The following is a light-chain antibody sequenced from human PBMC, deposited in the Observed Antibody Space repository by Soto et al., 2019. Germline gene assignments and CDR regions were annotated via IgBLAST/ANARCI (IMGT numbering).Light chain of an antibody. Sequence: QSVLTQPPSVSGAPGQRVTISSTGSSSNIGAGYDVHWYQQLPGTAPKLLIYGNSNRPSGVPDRFSGSKSGTSASLTITGLQAEDEADYYCQSYDSSLSALFGGGTKLT. CDR2: GNS. CDR1: SSNIGAGYD. V-gene: IGLV1-40*01. CDR3: QSYDSSLSAL. J-gene: IGLJ3*02.